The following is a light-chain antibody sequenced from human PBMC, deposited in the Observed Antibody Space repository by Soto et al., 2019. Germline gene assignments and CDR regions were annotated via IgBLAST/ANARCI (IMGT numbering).Light chain of an antibody. V-gene: IGKV1-39*01. CDR1: NTRTNY. CDR3: QQTNTKPWA. CDR2: GTS. Sequence: DIQLTQPPSPLPAPGEDRVTTTCRQSNTRTNYFNWDQQKPGKAPNLLIYGTSSLQSGVPSGFSGSGFGTDFTLTITSLQPDDFATYYCQQTNTKPWACGQGTRVEVK. J-gene: IGKJ1*01.